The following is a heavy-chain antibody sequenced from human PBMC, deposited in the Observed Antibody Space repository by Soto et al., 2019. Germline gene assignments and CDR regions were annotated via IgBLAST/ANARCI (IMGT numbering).Heavy chain of an antibody. CDR1: GGSFSGYY. CDR2: INHSGST. J-gene: IGHJ6*03. CDR3: ARGGGNDYDILTGYLNYYMYV. D-gene: IGHD3-9*01. V-gene: IGHV4-34*01. Sequence: SETLSLTCAVYGGSFSGYYWSWIRQPPGKGLEWIGEINHSGSTNYNPSLKSRVTISVDTSKNQFSLKLSSVTAADTAVYYCARGGGNDYDILTGYLNYYMYVWGKGTTVTVSS.